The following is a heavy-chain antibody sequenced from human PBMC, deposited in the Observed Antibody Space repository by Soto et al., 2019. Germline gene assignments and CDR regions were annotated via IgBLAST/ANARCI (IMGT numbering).Heavy chain of an antibody. CDR2: IYSGGTY. Sequence: EVQLLESGGGLVQPGGSLRLSCVASGFSVSATKYMNWLRQAPDKGLEWVSVIYSGGTYYYADSVKGRFTISRHDCKNTLYLQMDSLRPEDTAVYFCARANDLNAFDMWGQGTMVTVSS. CDR1: GFSVSATKY. V-gene: IGHV3-53*04. CDR3: ARANDLNAFDM. J-gene: IGHJ3*02.